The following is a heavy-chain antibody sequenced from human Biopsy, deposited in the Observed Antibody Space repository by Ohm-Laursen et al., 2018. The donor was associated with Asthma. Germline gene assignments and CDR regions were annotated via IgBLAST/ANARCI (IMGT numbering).Heavy chain of an antibody. D-gene: IGHD1-26*01. J-gene: IGHJ4*02. CDR2: INSYFGTT. CDR1: GGAFNTYV. CDR3: ARKAGSCISRTYYSLDF. Sequence: SSRRLSCKSLGGAFNTYVIGWVRQSRGPWLVCMGGINSYFGTTTYPQKFQDRVTITADDSTSTDYMELSSRRSEDTAVYYCARKAGSCISRTYYSLDFWGQGTLVTVSS. V-gene: IGHV1-69*01.